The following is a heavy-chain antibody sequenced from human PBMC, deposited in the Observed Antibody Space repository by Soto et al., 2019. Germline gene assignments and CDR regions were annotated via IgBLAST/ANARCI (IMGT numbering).Heavy chain of an antibody. D-gene: IGHD6-13*01. J-gene: IGHJ3*02. CDR3: AKGTLVKPPGTRAFDI. CDR2: IGGGDGTT. CDR1: GVTFKILV. Sequence: AGSMKISRAASGVTFKILVMSGVRQNKWKGLEWVSTIGGGDGTTYYADSVKGRFTISRDNSNNALYLQMNSLRAGDTAVYFCAKGTLVKPPGTRAFDIWGQGTMVTVSS. V-gene: IGHV3-23*01.